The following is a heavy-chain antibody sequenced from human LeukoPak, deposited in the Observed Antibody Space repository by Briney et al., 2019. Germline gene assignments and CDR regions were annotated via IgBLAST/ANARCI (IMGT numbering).Heavy chain of an antibody. V-gene: IGHV3-7*03. D-gene: IGHD5-18*01. CDR2: IKQDGSEK. J-gene: IGHJ4*02. CDR3: AREADTAMVKGTYYFDY. CDR1: GFTFSSYW. Sequence: GGSLRLSCAASGFTFSSYWMSWVRQAPGKGLEWVANIKQDGSEKYYVDSVKGRFTISRGNAKNSLYLQMNSLRAEDTAVYYCAREADTAMVKGTYYFDYWGQGTLVTVSA.